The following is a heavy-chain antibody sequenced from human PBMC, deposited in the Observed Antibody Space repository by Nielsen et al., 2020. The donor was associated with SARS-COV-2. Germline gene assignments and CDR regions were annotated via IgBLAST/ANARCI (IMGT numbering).Heavy chain of an antibody. D-gene: IGHD6-13*01. CDR1: GGSISSSSDY. CDR3: ARLDQELLTT. CDR2: ISYSGGT. J-gene: IGHJ4*02. V-gene: IGHV4-39*07. Sequence: GSLRLSCIVSGGSISSSSDYWGWIRQPPGKGLEWIGSISYSGGTHYNPSLKSRVTIPTDSSKNQFSLSLRSVTAADTAVYYCARLDQELLTTWGQGTLVTVSS.